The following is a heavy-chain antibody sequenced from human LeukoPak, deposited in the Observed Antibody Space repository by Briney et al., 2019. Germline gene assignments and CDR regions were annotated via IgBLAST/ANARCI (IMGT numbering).Heavy chain of an antibody. J-gene: IGHJ3*02. CDR3: ARDLDYYDSRGYLTPDAFDI. CDR2: ISRSGSAI. V-gene: IGHV3-48*03. D-gene: IGHD3-22*01. CDR1: GFTFSTSE. Sequence: GSLRLSCAASGFTFSTSEMNWVRQAPGKGLEWVSYISRSGSAIYYADSVKGRFTISRDNAKNSLYLQMNSLRAEDTAVYYCARDLDYYDSRGYLTPDAFDIWGQGTVVTVSS.